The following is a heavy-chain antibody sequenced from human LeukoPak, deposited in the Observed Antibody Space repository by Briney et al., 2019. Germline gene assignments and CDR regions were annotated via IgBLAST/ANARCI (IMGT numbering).Heavy chain of an antibody. CDR2: IYYSGST. D-gene: IGHD6-13*01. CDR1: GDSISSSSYY. Sequence: PSETLSLTCTVSGDSISSSSYYWGWIRQPPGKGLEWIGSIYYSGSTYYNPSLKSRVTISVDTSKNQFSLKLGSVTAADTAVYYCARHAATGTYYYYYMDVWGKGTTVTVSS. CDR3: ARHAATGTYYYYYMDV. J-gene: IGHJ6*03. V-gene: IGHV4-39*01.